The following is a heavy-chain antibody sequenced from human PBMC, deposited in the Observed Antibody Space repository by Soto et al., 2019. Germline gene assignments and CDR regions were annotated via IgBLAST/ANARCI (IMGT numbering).Heavy chain of an antibody. J-gene: IGHJ5*02. CDR3: ARGNIVVVVAAASWFDP. CDR2: INHSGST. CDR1: GGSFSGYY. V-gene: IGHV4-34*01. D-gene: IGHD2-15*01. Sequence: QVQLQQWGAGLLKPSETLSLTCAVYGGSFSGYYWSWIGQPPGKGLEWIGEINHSGSTNYNPSLKSRVTISVDTSKNQFSLKLSSVTAADTAVYYCARGNIVVVVAAASWFDPWGQGTLVTVSS.